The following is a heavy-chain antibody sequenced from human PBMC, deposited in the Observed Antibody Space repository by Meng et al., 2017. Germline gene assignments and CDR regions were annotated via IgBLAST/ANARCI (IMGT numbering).Heavy chain of an antibody. CDR1: GFTFSSYS. CDR3: ARAGYSSGWRLT. CDR2: ISSSSSYI. D-gene: IGHD6-19*01. J-gene: IGHJ5*02. V-gene: IGHV3-21*01. Sequence: GESLKISCAASGFTFSSYSMNWVRQAPGKGLEWVSSISSSSSYIYYADSVKGRFTISRDNAKNSLYLQMNSLRAEDTAVYYCARAGYSSGWRLTWGQGTLVTVSS.